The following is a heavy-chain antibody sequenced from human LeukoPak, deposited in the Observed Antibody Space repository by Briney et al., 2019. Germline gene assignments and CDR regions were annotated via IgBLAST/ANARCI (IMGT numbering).Heavy chain of an antibody. Sequence: GRSLRLSCAASGFTFSSYAMHWVRQAPGKGLEWVTFIGYDGSNKLYADSVKGRFTISRDNSKNTVYLQMNSLRAEDTAVYYCAKAPSGWYGYWGQGTLVIVSS. V-gene: IGHV3-30*02. CDR2: IGYDGSNK. CDR1: GFTFSSYA. CDR3: AKAPSGWYGY. D-gene: IGHD6-19*01. J-gene: IGHJ4*02.